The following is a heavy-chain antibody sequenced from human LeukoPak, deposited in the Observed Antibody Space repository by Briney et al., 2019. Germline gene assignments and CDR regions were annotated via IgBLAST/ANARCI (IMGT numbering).Heavy chain of an antibody. J-gene: IGHJ4*02. Sequence: PGGSLRLSCAASGLTFSIYSMNWVCQAPGEGLEWVSFISSTSNYIHYADSVRGRFTISRDNAKNSLYLQMNSLRVEDTAIYYCARDLGGDYASWGQGTLVTVSS. CDR1: GLTFSIYS. CDR3: ARDLGGDYAS. CDR2: ISSTSNYI. D-gene: IGHD2-21*02. V-gene: IGHV3-21*01.